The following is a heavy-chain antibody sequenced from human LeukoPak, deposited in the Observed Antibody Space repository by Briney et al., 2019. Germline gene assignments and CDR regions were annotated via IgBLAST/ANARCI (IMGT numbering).Heavy chain of an antibody. CDR3: ASSSSNGVYYFDY. Sequence: ASVKVSCKASGYIFINHGIGWVRQAPGQGLEWMGWISAYNGRTEYAPKFQDRVTMTTDTSTTIAYMELRSLTSDDTAVYYCASSSSNGVYYFDYWGQGTLVTVSS. CDR2: ISAYNGRT. V-gene: IGHV1-18*01. D-gene: IGHD6-13*01. CDR1: GYIFINHG. J-gene: IGHJ4*02.